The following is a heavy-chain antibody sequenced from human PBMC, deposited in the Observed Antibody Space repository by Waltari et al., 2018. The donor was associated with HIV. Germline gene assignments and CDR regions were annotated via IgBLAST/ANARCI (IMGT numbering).Heavy chain of an antibody. J-gene: IGHJ5*02. V-gene: IGHV3-53*04. D-gene: IGHD3-3*01. Sequence: QPEQSGGHFVNPGGSLTLSCAPSGFLVSTNAMTWVRQRPGRGLAWVGTLYSDGQTFWPCPMEVRFSASKDESKKSVCLGMKYLRPDDTAIYYWARGVKYLDFGGSYWEPDPWGQGTLVTVSS. CDR3: ARGVKYLDFGGSYWEPDP. CDR2: LYSDGQT. CDR1: GFLVSTNA.